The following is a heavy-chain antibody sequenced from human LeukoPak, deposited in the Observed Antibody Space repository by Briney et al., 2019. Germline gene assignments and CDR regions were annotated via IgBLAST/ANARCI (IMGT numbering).Heavy chain of an antibody. Sequence: ASVKVSCKASGYTFSTYGISWVRQAPGQGLEWMGWISGYNGNTNYVQKLQGRVTMTTDTSTSTAYMELRSLTSDDTAVYYCARDASLSRYTYCWAYWGQGTLVTVSS. CDR3: ARDASLSRYTYCWAY. CDR2: ISGYNGNT. V-gene: IGHV1-18*01. CDR1: GYTFSTYG. J-gene: IGHJ4*02. D-gene: IGHD5-18*01.